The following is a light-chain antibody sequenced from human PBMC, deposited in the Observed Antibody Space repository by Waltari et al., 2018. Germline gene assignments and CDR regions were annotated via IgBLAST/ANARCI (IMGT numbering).Light chain of an antibody. V-gene: IGKV1-5*03. CDR3: QQYQSSSNT. CDR1: QSVCDW. Sequence: DIQMTQSPSILSASVGDIVTITCRASQSVCDWLAWYQQKPGEVPKLLIYKASKLESGVPPRFSGSGSGTEFTLTISSLQPVDFATYYCQQYQSSSNTFGQGTKLDIK. J-gene: IGKJ2*01. CDR2: KAS.